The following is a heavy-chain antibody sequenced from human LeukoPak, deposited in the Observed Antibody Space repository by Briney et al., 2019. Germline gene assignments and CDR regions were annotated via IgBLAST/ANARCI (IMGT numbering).Heavy chain of an antibody. J-gene: IGHJ6*03. Sequence: GASVKVSCKASGYTFTSYDINWVRQATGQGLEWMGWMNPNSGGTNYAQKFQGRVTMTRDTSISTAYMELSRLKSDDTAVYYCARDRDGGSYPHYYYYYYMDVWGKGTTVTISS. CDR1: GYTFTSYD. D-gene: IGHD3-16*02. CDR2: MNPNSGGT. CDR3: ARDRDGGSYPHYYYYYYMDV. V-gene: IGHV1-2*02.